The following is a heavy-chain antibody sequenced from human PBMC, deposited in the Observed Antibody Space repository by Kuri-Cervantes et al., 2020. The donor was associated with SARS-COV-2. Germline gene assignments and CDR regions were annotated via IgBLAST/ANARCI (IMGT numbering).Heavy chain of an antibody. CDR1: GGSISNYGYY. Sequence: ESLKISCTVSGGSISNYGYYWSWIRQPAGKGLEWIGFIYASGGTSYNPSLKSRVTISVDTSSKQFSLHLGSVTAADTAVYYCARAYGFLRYIYYMDVWGRGTTVTVSS. V-gene: IGHV4-61*10. CDR2: IYASGGT. CDR3: ARAYGFLRYIYYMDV. J-gene: IGHJ6*03. D-gene: IGHD4-17*01.